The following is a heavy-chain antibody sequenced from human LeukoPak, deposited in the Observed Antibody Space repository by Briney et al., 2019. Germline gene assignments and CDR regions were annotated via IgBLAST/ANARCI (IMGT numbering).Heavy chain of an antibody. J-gene: IGHJ4*02. CDR3: ASFDWLTKSPDY. CDR1: GGSISSYY. V-gene: IGHV4-4*07. CDR2: IYTSGST. D-gene: IGHD3-9*01. Sequence: SETLSLTCTVSGGSISSYYWSWIRQPAGKGLEWIGRIYTSGSTNYNPSLKSRVTISVDTSKNQFSLKLSSVTAADTAVYYCASFDWLTKSPDYWGQGTLVTVSS.